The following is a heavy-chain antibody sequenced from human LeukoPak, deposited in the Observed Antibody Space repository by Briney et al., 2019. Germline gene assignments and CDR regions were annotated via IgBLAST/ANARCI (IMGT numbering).Heavy chain of an antibody. J-gene: IGHJ4*02. V-gene: IGHV1-69*13. CDR1: GGTFSSYA. CDR2: IIPIFSTA. CDR3: ASRLYCSNTRCRNFPFAY. D-gene: IGHD2-2*01. Sequence: ASVKVSCKASGGTFSSYAINWVRQAPGQGLEWMGGIIPIFSTANYAQKFQDRVTITADESTSTAYMELSSLRSVDTAIYYCASRLYCSNTRCRNFPFAYWGQGTLVTVSS.